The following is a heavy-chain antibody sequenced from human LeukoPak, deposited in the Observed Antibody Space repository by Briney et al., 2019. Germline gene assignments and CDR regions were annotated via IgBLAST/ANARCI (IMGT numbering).Heavy chain of an antibody. D-gene: IGHD4-17*01. CDR1: GGSISSYY. Sequence: PSETLSLTCTVSGGSISSYYWSWIRQPPGKGLEWIGYIYYSGSTNYNPSLKSRVTISVDTSKNQFSLKLSSVTAADTAVYYCARGKDYGAYWGQGTLVTVSS. J-gene: IGHJ4*02. CDR2: IYYSGST. CDR3: ARGKDYGAY. V-gene: IGHV4-59*01.